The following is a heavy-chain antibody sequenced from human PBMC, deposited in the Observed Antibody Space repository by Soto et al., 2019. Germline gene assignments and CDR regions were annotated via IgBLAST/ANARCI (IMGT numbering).Heavy chain of an antibody. CDR2: ISGSGGST. D-gene: IGHD6-19*01. CDR3: AKAREVQWLVLGY. J-gene: IGHJ4*02. Sequence: PGGSLRLSFAASGLTFSSYAMSWVRQAPGKGLEWVPAISGSGGSTYYADSVKGRFTISRDNSKNTLYLQMNSLRAEDTAVYYCAKAREVQWLVLGYWGQGTLVTVSS. V-gene: IGHV3-23*01. CDR1: GLTFSSYA.